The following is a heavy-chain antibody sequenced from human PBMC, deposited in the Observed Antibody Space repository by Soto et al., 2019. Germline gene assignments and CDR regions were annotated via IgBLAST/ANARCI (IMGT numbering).Heavy chain of an antibody. Sequence: QVQLQESGPGLVKPSETLSLTCTVSGGCISSYYWSWIRQPPGKGLEWIAYIYYTGSTNYNPSLKSPVTLSADTSKNHFTQTLISVTAADAAMYYCERVDSSGTYFDYWGQGTLVTASS. D-gene: IGHD3-22*01. CDR2: IYYTGST. CDR1: GGCISSYY. CDR3: ERVDSSGTYFDY. J-gene: IGHJ4*02. V-gene: IGHV4-59*01.